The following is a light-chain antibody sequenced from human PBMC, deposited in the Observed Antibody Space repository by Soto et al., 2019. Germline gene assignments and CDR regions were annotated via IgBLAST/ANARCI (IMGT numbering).Light chain of an antibody. CDR1: SSNLGAGYD. Sequence: QSVLTQPPSVSGAPGQRVTLSCTGNSSNLGAGYDVHWYQQLPGAAPKLVIFGNRNRPSGVPERFSGSKSGTSASLAITGLQAEDEADYYCTSYTSSSTLRVFGGGTQLTVL. CDR2: GNR. J-gene: IGLJ3*02. V-gene: IGLV1-40*01. CDR3: TSYTSSSTLRV.